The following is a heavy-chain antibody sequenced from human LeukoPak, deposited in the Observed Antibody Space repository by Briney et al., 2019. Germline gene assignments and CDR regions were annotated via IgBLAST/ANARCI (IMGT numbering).Heavy chain of an antibody. Sequence: GGSLRLSCAASGFTVSSNYMSWVRQAPGKGLEWVSVIYSGGSTYYADSVKGRFTISRDNSKNTLYLQMNSLGAEDTAVYYCGYDSSGYYLVTYWGQGTLVTVPS. J-gene: IGHJ4*02. CDR2: IYSGGST. CDR1: GFTVSSNY. V-gene: IGHV3-53*01. CDR3: GYDSSGYYLVTY. D-gene: IGHD3-22*01.